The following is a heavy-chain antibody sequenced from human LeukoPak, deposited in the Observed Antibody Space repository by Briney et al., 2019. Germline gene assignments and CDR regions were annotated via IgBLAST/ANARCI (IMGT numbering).Heavy chain of an antibody. Sequence: TASETLSLTCTVSGGSIRSYYWSWTRQSPEKGLEWIGYVYHTGSTKYNPSLQSRVTISIDPSKTQFSLNLTSATAADTAVYYCSTDSPTGFDHWGQGALVTVSS. CDR3: STDSPTGFDH. CDR2: VYHTGST. D-gene: IGHD2/OR15-2a*01. V-gene: IGHV4-59*01. J-gene: IGHJ4*02. CDR1: GGSIRSYY.